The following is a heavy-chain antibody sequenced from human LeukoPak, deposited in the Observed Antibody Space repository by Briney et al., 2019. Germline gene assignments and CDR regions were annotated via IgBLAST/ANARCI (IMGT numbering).Heavy chain of an antibody. D-gene: IGHD1-14*01. CDR2: IKSKSDGGTT. CDR3: TTDKGIIAQPLFGF. CDR1: GFTFSVAW. V-gene: IGHV3-15*01. Sequence: PGGSLRLSCVASGFTFSVAWMGWVRQAPGEGLEWVGRIKSKSDGGTTDYAAPVKGRFTMSRDDSKNALYLQMNSLKTEDTAVYYCTTDKGIIAQPLFGFWGQGTLVTVSS. J-gene: IGHJ4*02.